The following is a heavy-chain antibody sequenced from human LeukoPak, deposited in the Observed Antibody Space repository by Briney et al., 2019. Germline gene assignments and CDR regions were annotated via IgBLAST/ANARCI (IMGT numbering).Heavy chain of an antibody. CDR2: IYSDNT. D-gene: IGHD4/OR15-4a*01. J-gene: IGHJ4*02. CDR3: ARRAGAYSHPYDY. V-gene: IGHV3-53*01. Sequence: GGSLRLSCAASGFTFSSYSMSWVRQAPGKGLEWVSFIYSDNTHYSDSVKGRFTISRDNSKNTLYLQMNSLRAEDTAVYYCARRAGAYSHPYDYWGQGTLVTVSS. CDR1: GFTFSSYS.